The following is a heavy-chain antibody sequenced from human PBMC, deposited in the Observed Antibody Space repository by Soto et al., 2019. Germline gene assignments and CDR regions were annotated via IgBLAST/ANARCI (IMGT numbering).Heavy chain of an antibody. Sequence: GGSLRLSCAASGFTFSIYTMNWVRQAPGKGLEWVSAISGSGNYIYYAESVKGRFTISRDNAKNSLYLQMSSLRAEDTAVYYCARDPSGGRPGFDYWGQGTQGTASS. CDR2: ISGSGNYI. CDR3: ARDPSGGRPGFDY. J-gene: IGHJ4*02. CDR1: GFTFSIYT. D-gene: IGHD3-3*01. V-gene: IGHV3-21*01.